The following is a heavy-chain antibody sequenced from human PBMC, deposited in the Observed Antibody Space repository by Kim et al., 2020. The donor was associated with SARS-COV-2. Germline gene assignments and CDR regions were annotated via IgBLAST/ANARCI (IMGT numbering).Heavy chain of an antibody. CDR3: ARGKLERIFDY. CDR2: IKSDGSIT. J-gene: IGHJ4*02. D-gene: IGHD1-1*01. V-gene: IGHV3-74*01. CDR1: EFTFSSYW. Sequence: GGSLRLSCAASEFTFSSYWMHWVRQAPGKGLMWVSRIKSDGSITTYADSVKGRFTISRDNAKNTLYLQMNSLRAEDTAVYYCARGKLERIFDYWGQGTLGTVSS.